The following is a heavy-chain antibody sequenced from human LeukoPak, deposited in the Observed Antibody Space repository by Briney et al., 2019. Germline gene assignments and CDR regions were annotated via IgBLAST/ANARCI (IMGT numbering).Heavy chain of an antibody. CDR2: INNDGSST. Sequence: PGGSLGLSCAASGFTFSSYWMHWVRQAPGKGLVWVSRINNDGSSTSYADSVKGRFTISRDNAKNTLYLQMNSLRAEDTAVYHCARDSKYSGYELDHWGQGTLVTVSS. D-gene: IGHD5-12*01. J-gene: IGHJ4*02. CDR3: ARDSKYSGYELDH. V-gene: IGHV3-74*01. CDR1: GFTFSSYW.